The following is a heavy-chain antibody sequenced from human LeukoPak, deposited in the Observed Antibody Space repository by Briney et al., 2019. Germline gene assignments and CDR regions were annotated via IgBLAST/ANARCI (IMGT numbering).Heavy chain of an antibody. D-gene: IGHD3-10*01. CDR2: ISTTGST. Sequence: PSETLSLTCTVSGGSINNPNYYCSWIRQPAGKGLEWIGRISTTGSTSYGPSLKSRVIISIDTSKNQFSLRLSSATAADTAVYYCASHQYGSGSYYHDYWGQGALVTVSS. J-gene: IGHJ4*02. V-gene: IGHV4-61*02. CDR1: GGSINNPNYY. CDR3: ASHQYGSGSYYHDY.